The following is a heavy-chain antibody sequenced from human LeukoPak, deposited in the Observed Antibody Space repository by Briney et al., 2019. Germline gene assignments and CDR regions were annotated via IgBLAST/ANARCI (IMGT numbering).Heavy chain of an antibody. D-gene: IGHD6-6*01. J-gene: IGHJ4*02. Sequence: PGGSLRLSCAAPGVTFTSYGVSWVRQAPGKGLEWVSTISSSGGNTFYADSVKGRFTISRDNSKNTLYLQMNSLRAEDTAVYYCAKTYSSSPYYFDYWGQGTLVTVSS. V-gene: IGHV3-23*01. CDR3: AKTYSSSPYYFDY. CDR1: GVTFTSYG. CDR2: ISSSGGNT.